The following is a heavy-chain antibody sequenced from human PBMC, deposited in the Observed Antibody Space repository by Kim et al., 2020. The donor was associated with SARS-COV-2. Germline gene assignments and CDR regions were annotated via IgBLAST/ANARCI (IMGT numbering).Heavy chain of an antibody. Sequence: ASVKVSCKASGYTFTTYDLSWVRQATGQGLEWMGYMNPNTANTAYAQKFQGRVTMTRNTSISTAYMELSSLTSEDTAVYYCARAESCSGGACYTWSDYWG. V-gene: IGHV1-8*01. D-gene: IGHD2-15*01. CDR1: GYTFTTYD. J-gene: IGHJ4*01. CDR2: MNPNTANT. CDR3: ARAESCSGGACYTWSDY.